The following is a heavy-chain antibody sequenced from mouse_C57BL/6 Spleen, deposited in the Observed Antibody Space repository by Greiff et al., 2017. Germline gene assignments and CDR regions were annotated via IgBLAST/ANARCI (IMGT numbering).Heavy chain of an antibody. J-gene: IGHJ2*01. CDR2: INPDGGCT. CDR1: GYTFTSYG. Sequence: QVQLLQSGAELVKPGASLKLSCTASGYTFTSYGMPWVQQRPGQGLEWIGMINPDGGCTNYTDKFKSKATLSVDKSSSTAYLQLSSLTSEDSAVMYYAGFGAHCSSCRHAYWGQGTTLTVSA. V-gene: IGHV1-64*01. D-gene: IGHD3-1*01. CDR3: AGFGAHCSSCRHAY.